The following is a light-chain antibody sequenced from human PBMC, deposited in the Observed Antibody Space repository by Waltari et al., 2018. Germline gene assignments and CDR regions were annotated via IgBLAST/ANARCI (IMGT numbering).Light chain of an antibody. CDR2: KAS. Sequence: DIQMTQSPSTLSASVGDRVTITCRASRRVRTSLAWYQQKPGKAPKVLIDKASSLESGVPLRFSGSGSGTEFTLTITSLQPDDVAIYSCKQYITYPWTFGQGTKVEVK. J-gene: IGKJ1*01. CDR1: RRVRTS. V-gene: IGKV1-5*03. CDR3: KQYITYPWT.